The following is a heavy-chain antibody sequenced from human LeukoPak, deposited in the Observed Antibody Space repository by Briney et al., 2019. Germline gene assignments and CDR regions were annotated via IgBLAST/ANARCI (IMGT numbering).Heavy chain of an antibody. CDR3: ARDGNYGDYFDY. V-gene: IGHV4-59*01. CDR1: GGSISSYY. D-gene: IGHD4-17*01. Sequence: PSETLSLTCTVSGGSISSYYWSWIRQPPGKGLEWIGYIYYSGSTNYNPSLKSRVTISVDTSKNQFSLKLSSVTAADTAVYYCARDGNYGDYFDYWGQGTLVTVPS. J-gene: IGHJ4*02. CDR2: IYYSGST.